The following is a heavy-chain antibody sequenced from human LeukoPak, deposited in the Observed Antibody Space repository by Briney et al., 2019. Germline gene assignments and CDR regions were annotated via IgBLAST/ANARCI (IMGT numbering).Heavy chain of an antibody. D-gene: IGHD3-3*01. V-gene: IGHV4-34*01. CDR2: INHSGST. Sequence: SETLSLTCAVYDGSFSGYYWSWIRKPPGRGLEWIGEINHSGSTNYNPSLKSRVTISLDTSKSQFSLKVRYVTAADTAVYYCARGLNDSWTGENYWGQGTLVTVSS. CDR3: ARGLNDSWTGENY. CDR1: DGSFSGYY. J-gene: IGHJ4*02.